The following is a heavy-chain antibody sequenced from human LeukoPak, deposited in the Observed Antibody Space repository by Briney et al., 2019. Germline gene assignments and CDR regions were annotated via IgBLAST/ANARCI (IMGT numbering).Heavy chain of an antibody. Sequence: GGSLRLSCVASGFTFSSYHMNWVRQAPGEGLEWVAYVSSNSRTMYYADSVKGRFTISRDNANNSLYLQMTSLRDEDTAVYYCVRDGPFGAYGMSWGQGTLVTVSS. D-gene: IGHD4-17*01. CDR3: VRDGPFGAYGMS. V-gene: IGHV3-48*02. CDR2: VSSNSRTM. J-gene: IGHJ5*02. CDR1: GFTFSSYH.